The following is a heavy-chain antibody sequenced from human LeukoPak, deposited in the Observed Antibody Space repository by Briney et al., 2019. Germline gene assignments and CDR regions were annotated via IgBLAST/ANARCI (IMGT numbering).Heavy chain of an antibody. CDR1: GFTFSSYW. D-gene: IGHD3-10*01. CDR2: IKQDGSEK. J-gene: IGHJ3*02. Sequence: GGSLRLSCAASGFTFSSYWMSWVRQAPGKGLEWVANIKQDGSEKYYVDSVKGRFTISRDNAKNSLYLQMNSLRAEDTAVYYCARDLFHYGPGAFDIWGQGTMVTVSS. V-gene: IGHV3-7*01. CDR3: ARDLFHYGPGAFDI.